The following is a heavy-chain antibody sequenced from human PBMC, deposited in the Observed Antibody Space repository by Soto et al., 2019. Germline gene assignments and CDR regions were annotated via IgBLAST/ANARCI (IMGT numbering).Heavy chain of an antibody. CDR2: ISYDGSNK. D-gene: IGHD3-22*01. CDR3: ARDPNYYDSSGYYYLFDY. J-gene: IGHJ4*02. Sequence: GGSLRLSCAASGSTFSSYAMHWVRQAPGKGLEWVAVISYDGSNKYYADSVKGRFTISRDNSKNTLYLQMNSLRAEDTAVYYCARDPNYYDSSGYYYLFDYWGQGTLVTVSS. V-gene: IGHV3-30-3*01. CDR1: GSTFSSYA.